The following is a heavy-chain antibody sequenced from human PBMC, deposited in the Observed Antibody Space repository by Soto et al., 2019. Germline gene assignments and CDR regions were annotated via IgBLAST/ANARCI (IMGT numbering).Heavy chain of an antibody. Sequence: ASVKVSCKASGYTFTSYYIHWVRQAPGQGLEWMGIINPSGGSTSYAQKFQGRVTMTRDTPTSTVYMELSSLRSEDTAVYYCAREGRIAAPGVDIWGQGTMVTVSS. V-gene: IGHV1-46*01. CDR2: INPSGGST. J-gene: IGHJ3*02. CDR3: AREGRIAAPGVDI. CDR1: GYTFTSYY. D-gene: IGHD6-13*01.